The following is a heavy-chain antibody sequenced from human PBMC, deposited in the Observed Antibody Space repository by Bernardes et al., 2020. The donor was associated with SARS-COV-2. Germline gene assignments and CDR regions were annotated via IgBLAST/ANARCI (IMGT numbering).Heavy chain of an antibody. CDR1: GGSMSSVGHS. CDR3: VRSGGTYYDSSNLNWFDP. CDR2: IYPGGTT. V-gene: IGHV4-30-2*01. J-gene: IGHJ5*02. D-gene: IGHD3-22*01. Sequence: SETLSLTCTVSGGSMSSVGHSWNWIRQPPGKGLEWIGYIYPGGTTYYNPSLRSRVSMSVDRSNNQFSLKLTSVTAADTAVYYCVRSGGTYYDSSNLNWFDPWGQGALVTVSS.